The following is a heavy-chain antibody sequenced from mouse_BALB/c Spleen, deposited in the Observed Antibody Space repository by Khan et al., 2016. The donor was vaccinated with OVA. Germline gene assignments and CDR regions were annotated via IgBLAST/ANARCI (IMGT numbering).Heavy chain of an antibody. CDR1: GFTLSNYG. Sequence: EVELVESGGDLVKPGGSLKLSCAASGFTLSNYGMSWVRQTPDKRLEWVATISSGGNYTYYPDSVKGRFTISRDNAKNTLYLQMSRLKSEDTAMYYCARHDDVYYVRRFAYWGQGTLVTVSA. D-gene: IGHD2-3*01. CDR3: ARHDDVYYVRRFAY. J-gene: IGHJ3*01. V-gene: IGHV5-6*01. CDR2: ISSGGNYT.